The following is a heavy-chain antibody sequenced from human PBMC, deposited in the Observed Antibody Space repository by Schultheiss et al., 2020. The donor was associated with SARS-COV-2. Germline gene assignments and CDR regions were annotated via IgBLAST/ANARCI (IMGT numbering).Heavy chain of an antibody. J-gene: IGHJ5*02. CDR2: INSDGSAS. V-gene: IGHV3-74*01. Sequence: GGSLRLSCAASGFTFRSYWMHWVRQIPGKGLVWVSRINSDGSASSYADSVKGRFTVSRDNAGNTLYLQMNNLRVEDTAIYYCARARAEQHLPFSWGPIPHPTTWFDPWGQGTLVTVSS. D-gene: IGHD6-13*01. CDR1: GFTFRSYW. CDR3: ARARAEQHLPFSWGPIPHPTTWFDP.